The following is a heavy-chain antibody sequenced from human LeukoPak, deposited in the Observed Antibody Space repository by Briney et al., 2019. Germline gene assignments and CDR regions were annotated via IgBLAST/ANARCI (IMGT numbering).Heavy chain of an antibody. CDR1: GFTFSTYR. J-gene: IGHJ4*02. CDR2: IQQDGNEK. D-gene: IGHD4-17*01. Sequence: GGSLRLSCAASGFTFSTYRMSWVRQAPGKGLEWVANIQQDGNEKYYVDSVKGRFTISRDNAKNSLYLQMNSLRAEDTAVYYCARGYHRATTVTTLLFDYWGQGTLVTVSS. CDR3: ARGYHRATTVTTLLFDY. V-gene: IGHV3-7*01.